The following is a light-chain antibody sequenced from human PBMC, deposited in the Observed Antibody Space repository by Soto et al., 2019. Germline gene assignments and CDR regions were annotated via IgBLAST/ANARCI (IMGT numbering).Light chain of an antibody. J-gene: IGKJ5*01. Sequence: AIRMTQSPSSLSASTGDRVTITCRASQGISSYLAWYQQKPGKAPKLLIYAASTLQSGVPSRFSGSGSGTEFSLTITSLQPEDFATYYCQYLNGAPTITFGQGTRLEIK. CDR2: AAS. V-gene: IGKV1-8*01. CDR3: QYLNGAPTIT. CDR1: QGISSY.